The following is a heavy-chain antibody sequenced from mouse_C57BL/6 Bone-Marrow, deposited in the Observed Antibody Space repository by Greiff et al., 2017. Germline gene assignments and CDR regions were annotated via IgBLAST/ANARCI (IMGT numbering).Heavy chain of an antibody. V-gene: IGHV14-4*01. D-gene: IGHD2-4*01. CDR2: IDPENGDT. J-gene: IGHJ4*01. CDR1: GFNIKDDY. CDR3: TTDDYRLDY. Sequence: VQLKESGAELVRPGASVKLSCTASGFNIKDDYMHWVKQRPEQGLEWIGWIDPENGDTEYASKFQGKATITADTSSNTAYLQLSSLTSEDTAVYYCTTDDYRLDYWGQGTSVTVSS.